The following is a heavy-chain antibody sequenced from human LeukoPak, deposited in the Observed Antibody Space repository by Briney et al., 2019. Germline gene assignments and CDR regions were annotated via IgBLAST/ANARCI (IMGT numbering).Heavy chain of an antibody. CDR1: GGTFSSYT. J-gene: IGHJ4*02. CDR3: ARDGWNDFWSGEPFDY. CDR2: IIPILGIA. V-gene: IGHV1-69*04. Sequence: ASVNVSCKASGGTFSSYTISWVRQAPGQGLEWMGRIIPILGIANYAQKFQGRVTITADKSTSTAYMELSSLRSEDTAVYYCARDGWNDFWSGEPFDYWGQGTLVTVSS. D-gene: IGHD3-3*01.